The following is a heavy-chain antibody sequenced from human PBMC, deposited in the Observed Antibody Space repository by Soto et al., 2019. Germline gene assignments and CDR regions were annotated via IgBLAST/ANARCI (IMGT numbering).Heavy chain of an antibody. CDR1: GYTFSSYG. CDR3: ARDRCTTAKCYTHHLDV. CDR2: ISPYSGHT. Sequence: QGQLVQSGGEVTKPGASVKVSCNSSGYTFSSYGISWVRQAPGQGLEWMGWISPYSGHTKEVPKVQGRITLTTETSTGTAYMELRSLASDDTAVYYCARDRCTTAKCYTHHLDVWGQGTTVIVSS. D-gene: IGHD2-8*01. J-gene: IGHJ6*02. V-gene: IGHV1-18*04.